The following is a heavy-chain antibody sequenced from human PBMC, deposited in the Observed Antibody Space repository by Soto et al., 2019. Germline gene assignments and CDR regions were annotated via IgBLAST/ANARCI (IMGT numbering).Heavy chain of an antibody. D-gene: IGHD6-19*01. CDR1: GFTFSSYA. V-gene: IGHV3-23*01. Sequence: EVQLLESGGGLVQPGGPLRLSCAASGFTFSSYAMSWVRQAPGKGLEWVSGISGSGDSTYYADSVKGRFTISRDNSKNTLYLQMNSLRAEDTAVYYCAIGYNSGWSPLAYWGQGTLVTVSS. CDR2: ISGSGDST. CDR3: AIGYNSGWSPLAY. J-gene: IGHJ4*02.